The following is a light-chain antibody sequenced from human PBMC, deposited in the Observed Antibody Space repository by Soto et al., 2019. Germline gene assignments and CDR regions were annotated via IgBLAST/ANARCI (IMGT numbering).Light chain of an antibody. J-gene: IGLJ1*01. V-gene: IGLV2-11*01. CDR1: SSDVGGSDH. Sequence: QSVLTQPRSVSGSPGQSVTISCTGSSSDVGGSDHVSWYQHHPGKAPKLVIFDVTKRPSGVPDRFSGSKSGNAASLTISGLQAEDEADYCCCSYAGTYNFVFGIGTKVTVL. CDR2: DVT. CDR3: CSYAGTYNFV.